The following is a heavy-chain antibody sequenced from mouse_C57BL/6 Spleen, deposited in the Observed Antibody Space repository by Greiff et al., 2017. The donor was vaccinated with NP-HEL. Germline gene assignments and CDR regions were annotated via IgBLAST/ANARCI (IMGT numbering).Heavy chain of an antibody. D-gene: IGHD1-1*01. CDR1: GYSFTGYY. V-gene: IGHV1-42*01. CDR2: INPSTGGT. CDR3: ARGGSSYFDY. Sequence: VQLQQSGPELVKPGASVKISCKASGYSFTGYYMNWVKQSPEKSLEWIGEINPSTGGTTYNQKFKAKATLTVDKSSSTAYMQLKSLTSEDSAVYYCARGGSSYFDYWGQGTTLTVSS. J-gene: IGHJ2*01.